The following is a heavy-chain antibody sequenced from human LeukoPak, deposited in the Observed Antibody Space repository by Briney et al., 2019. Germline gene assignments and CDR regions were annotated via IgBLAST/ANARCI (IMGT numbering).Heavy chain of an antibody. CDR1: GGSISSYY. CDR2: IYYSGST. V-gene: IGHV4-59*12. J-gene: IGHJ4*02. Sequence: SETLSLTCTVSGGSISSYYWSWIRQPPGKGLEWIGYIYYSGSTNYNPSLKSRVTISVDTSKNQFSLKLSSVTAADTAVYYCARVPGYSGYDRGGYWGQGTLVTVSS. D-gene: IGHD5-12*01. CDR3: ARVPGYSGYDRGGY.